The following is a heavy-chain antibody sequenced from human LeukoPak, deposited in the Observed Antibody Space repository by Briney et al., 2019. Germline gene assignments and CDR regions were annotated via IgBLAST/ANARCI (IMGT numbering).Heavy chain of an antibody. CDR3: AKEIDTLGTNAFDI. J-gene: IGHJ3*02. V-gene: IGHV3-43*02. CDR2: ISGDGGST. D-gene: IGHD2-15*01. Sequence: GGSLRLSCAASGFTFDDYAMHWVRQAPGKGLEWVSLISGDGGSTYYADSVRGRFTISRDNSKSSLHLQMDSLRTEDTAFYYCAKEIDTLGTNAFDIWGQGTMVTVSS. CDR1: GFTFDDYA.